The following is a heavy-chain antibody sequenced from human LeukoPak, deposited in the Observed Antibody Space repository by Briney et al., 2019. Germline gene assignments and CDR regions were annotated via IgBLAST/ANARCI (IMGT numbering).Heavy chain of an antibody. Sequence: GASVKVSCKASGYTFTGYYMHWVRQAPGQGLEWMGIINPSGGSTSYAQKFQGRVTMTRDMSTSTVYMELSSLRSEDTAVYYCASPMDYDSSGYYFVYWGQGTLVTVSS. V-gene: IGHV1-46*01. CDR3: ASPMDYDSSGYYFVY. J-gene: IGHJ4*02. D-gene: IGHD3-22*01. CDR2: INPSGGST. CDR1: GYTFTGYY.